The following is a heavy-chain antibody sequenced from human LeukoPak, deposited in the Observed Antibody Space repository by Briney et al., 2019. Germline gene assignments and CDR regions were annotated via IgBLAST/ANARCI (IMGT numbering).Heavy chain of an antibody. CDR1: GFTFSSYA. Sequence: GGSLRLSCAASGFTFSSYATSWVRQAPGKGLEWVSAISGSGGSTYYADSVKGRFTISRDNSKNTLYLQMNSLRAEDTAVYYCAKEPYSGIVATIYFDYWGQGTLVTVSS. D-gene: IGHD5-12*01. J-gene: IGHJ4*02. CDR3: AKEPYSGIVATIYFDY. V-gene: IGHV3-23*01. CDR2: ISGSGGST.